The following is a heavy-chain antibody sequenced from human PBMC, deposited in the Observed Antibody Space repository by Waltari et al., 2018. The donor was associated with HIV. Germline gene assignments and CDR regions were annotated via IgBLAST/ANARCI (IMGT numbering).Heavy chain of an antibody. V-gene: IGHV3-23*01. D-gene: IGHD3-10*01. CDR3: ARIYVSGAFDI. CDR1: GFTFSHYA. Sequence: EAQLLESGGGLVQPGGSLSVSCVGSGFTFSHYAMIWVRQDPGKGLEWVSAIAASYPNTYYSDSVRGRFTVSKDNSENSLHLQMNSLRAEDTALYYCARIYVSGAFDIWGQGTVVTVSS. J-gene: IGHJ3*02. CDR2: IAASYPNT.